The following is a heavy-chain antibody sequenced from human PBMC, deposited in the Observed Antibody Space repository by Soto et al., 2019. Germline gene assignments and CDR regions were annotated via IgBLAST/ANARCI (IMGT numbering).Heavy chain of an antibody. J-gene: IGHJ4*02. Sequence: EVQLVESGGGLVQPGRSLRLSCAASGFTFDDNAMHWVRQSPGKGLEWVSGISWNSGTIAYADSVKGRFTISRDNAKNPPLPQMNRPGAGDTALYFWARDILFITRGGGGIDDWGQGTLVTVSS. CDR2: ISWNSGTI. CDR3: ARDILFITRGGGGIDD. V-gene: IGHV3-9*01. D-gene: IGHD3-22*01. CDR1: GFTFDDNA.